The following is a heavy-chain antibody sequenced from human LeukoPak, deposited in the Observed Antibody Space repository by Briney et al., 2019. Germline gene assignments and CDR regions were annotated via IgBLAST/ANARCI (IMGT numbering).Heavy chain of an antibody. CDR1: GFTFDDYA. D-gene: IGHD2-2*01. CDR3: ARDKLIFSYQLPSGAFDI. V-gene: IGHV3-9*01. CDR2: ISWNSGSI. J-gene: IGHJ3*02. Sequence: GGSLRLSCAASGFTFDDYAMHWARQAPGKGLEWVSGISWNSGSIGYADSVKGRFTISRDNAKNSLYLQMNSLRAEDTAVYYCARDKLIFSYQLPSGAFDIWGQGTMVTVSS.